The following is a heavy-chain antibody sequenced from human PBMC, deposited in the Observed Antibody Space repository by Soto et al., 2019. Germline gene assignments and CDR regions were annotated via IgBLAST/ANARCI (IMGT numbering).Heavy chain of an antibody. CDR1: GYTFTSYG. CDR2: ISAYNGNT. D-gene: IGHD1-1*01. J-gene: IGHJ4*02. CDR3: AATLELERRQLDY. Sequence: GASVKVSCKASGYTFTSYGISWVRQAPGQGLEWMGWISAYNGNTNYAQKLQGRVTMTTDTSTSTAYMELSSLRSEDTAVYYCAATLELERRQLDYWGQGTLVTVSS. V-gene: IGHV1-18*01.